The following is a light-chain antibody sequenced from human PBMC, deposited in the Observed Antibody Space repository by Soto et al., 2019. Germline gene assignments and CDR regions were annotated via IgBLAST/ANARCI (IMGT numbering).Light chain of an antibody. Sequence: ENVLTQSPATLSLSPGERATLSCRASQSISTYVAWYQQTPGQAPRLLIYDTSKRATGIPDRFSGSGSGSDFTLTIHSLEPEDFAVYFGQQRTNWPYWWTFGHGTKLEIK. J-gene: IGKJ1*01. CDR2: DTS. CDR1: QSISTY. V-gene: IGKV3-11*01. CDR3: QQRTNWPYWWT.